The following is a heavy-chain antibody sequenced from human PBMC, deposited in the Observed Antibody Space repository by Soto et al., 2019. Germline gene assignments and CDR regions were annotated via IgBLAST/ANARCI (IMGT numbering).Heavy chain of an antibody. CDR3: AKSGRFGELTLDY. CDR2: ISYDGSNK. CDR1: GFTFSSYG. J-gene: IGHJ4*02. Sequence: GGSLRLSCAASGFTFSSYGMHWVRQAPGKGLEWVAVISYDGSNKYYADSVKGRFTISRDNSKNTLYLQMNSLRAEDTAVYYCAKSGRFGELTLDYWGQGTLVTVSS. V-gene: IGHV3-30*18. D-gene: IGHD3-10*01.